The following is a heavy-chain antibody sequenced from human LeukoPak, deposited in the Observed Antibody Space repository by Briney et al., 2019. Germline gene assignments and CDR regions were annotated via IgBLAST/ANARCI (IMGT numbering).Heavy chain of an antibody. CDR3: SRSLGYCRGGRGHRGFDP. D-gene: IGHD2-15*01. Sequence: GGSLRLSCAASGFTFSSNYMSWVRQAPGKGLEWVSVIYSGGSTYYAASVKGRFTISRDTSKNTLYLQLNSLSAEDTAVYYWSRSLGYCRGGRGHRGFDPLGQGTLGTVSS. J-gene: IGHJ5*02. V-gene: IGHV3-53*01. CDR1: GFTFSSNY. CDR2: IYSGGST.